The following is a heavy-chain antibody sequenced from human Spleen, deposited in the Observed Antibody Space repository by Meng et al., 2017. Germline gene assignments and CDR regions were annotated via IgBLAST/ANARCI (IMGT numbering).Heavy chain of an antibody. CDR2: MNPNSGNT. J-gene: IGHJ4*02. Sequence: ASVKVSCKASGYTFTSYDINWVRQATGQGLEWMGWMNPNSGNTGYAQKFQGRVTITRNTSISTAYMELSSLRSEDTAVYYCARDRVSYNWNAGSAYWGQGTLVTVSS. V-gene: IGHV1-8*03. CDR1: GYTFTSYD. D-gene: IGHD1-1*01. CDR3: ARDRVSYNWNAGSAY.